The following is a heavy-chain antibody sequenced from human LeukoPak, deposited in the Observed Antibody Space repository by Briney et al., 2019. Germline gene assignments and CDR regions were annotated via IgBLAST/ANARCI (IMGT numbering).Heavy chain of an antibody. CDR3: AREGEQLSDYYYYGMDV. V-gene: IGHV1-46*01. CDR2: INPSGGST. Sequence: ASVKVSCKASGYTFTSYYVHWVRQAPGQGLEWMGIINPSGGSTSYAQKFQGRVTMTRDTSTSTVYMELSSLRSEDTAVYYCAREGEQLSDYYYYGMDVWGQGTTVTVSS. D-gene: IGHD6-13*01. J-gene: IGHJ6*02. CDR1: GYTFTSYY.